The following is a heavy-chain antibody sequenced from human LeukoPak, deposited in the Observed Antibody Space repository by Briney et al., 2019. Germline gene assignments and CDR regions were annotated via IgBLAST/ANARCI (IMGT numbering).Heavy chain of an antibody. CDR2: ISYDGSNK. Sequence: PGGSLRLSCAASGFTFSSYGMHWVRQAPGKGLEWVAVISYDGSNKYYADSVKGRFTISRDNSKNTLDLPMNSLRAEDTAVYYCAKDRGAVADYFDYWGQGTLVTVSS. V-gene: IGHV3-30*18. J-gene: IGHJ4*02. CDR3: AKDRGAVADYFDY. CDR1: GFTFSSYG. D-gene: IGHD6-19*01.